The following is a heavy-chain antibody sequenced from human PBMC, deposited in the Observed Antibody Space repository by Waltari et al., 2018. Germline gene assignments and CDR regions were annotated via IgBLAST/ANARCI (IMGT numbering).Heavy chain of an antibody. V-gene: IGHV3-74*01. Sequence: EVQLVESGGGLVQPGGSLRLSCAASGFRFTNYWVHWVRQAPGKGLVWVSRINPEGTNTAYADSVKGRCTVSRDNAKNTLYLQMTSLRAEDTAVYYCVRGGHFDWSPLDHWGPGTLVTVSS. J-gene: IGHJ4*02. CDR3: VRGGHFDWSPLDH. CDR1: GFRFTNYW. D-gene: IGHD3-9*01. CDR2: INPEGTNT.